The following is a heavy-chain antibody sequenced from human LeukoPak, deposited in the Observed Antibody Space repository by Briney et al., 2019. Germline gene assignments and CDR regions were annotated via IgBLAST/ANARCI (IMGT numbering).Heavy chain of an antibody. D-gene: IGHD3-16*01. CDR3: AKDIRIYYDYVWGSYLFDY. CDR1: GFTFSIYS. V-gene: IGHV3-21*04. Sequence: GGSLRLSCAASGFTFSIYSMNWVRQTPGKGLEWVSSISSSSSIIYYADSVKGRFTISRDNSKNTLYLQMNSLRAEDTAVYYCAKDIRIYYDYVWGSYLFDYWGQGTLVTVSS. CDR2: ISSSSSII. J-gene: IGHJ4*02.